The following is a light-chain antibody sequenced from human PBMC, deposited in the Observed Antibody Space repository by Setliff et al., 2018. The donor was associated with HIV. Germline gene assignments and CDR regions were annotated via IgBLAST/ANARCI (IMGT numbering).Light chain of an antibody. Sequence: QSALTQPRSVSGSPGQSVTISCTGTSGDIGSYYYVSWYQHSPGRAPKLIIYDVLKRPSGIPDRFSGSKSGNSAFLTISGLQTEDEADYHCCSYAGEHTKVVFGGATKVTVL. V-gene: IGLV2-11*01. CDR3: CSYAGEHTKVV. CDR2: DVL. CDR1: SGDIGSYYY. J-gene: IGLJ2*01.